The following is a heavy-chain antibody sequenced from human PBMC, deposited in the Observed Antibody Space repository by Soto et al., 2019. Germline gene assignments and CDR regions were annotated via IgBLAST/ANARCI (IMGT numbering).Heavy chain of an antibody. J-gene: IGHJ3*02. V-gene: IGHV3-7*03. CDR3: ARDVSPGSSSLYLDAFDI. D-gene: IGHD6-13*01. Sequence: EVQLEKSGGVLVQPGGSLRLFCAASGFTLSAYWMTWVRQAPGNGLEWVANINRDGSKKSYLDSVRGRFTISRDNVGNSLYLQMDSLRADDTALYYCARDVSPGSSSLYLDAFDIWGQGTMVTVSS. CDR2: INRDGSKK. CDR1: GFTLSAYW.